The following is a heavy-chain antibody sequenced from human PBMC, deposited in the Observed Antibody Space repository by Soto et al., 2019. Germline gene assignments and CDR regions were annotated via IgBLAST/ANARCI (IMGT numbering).Heavy chain of an antibody. Sequence: QVQLVQSGAEVKKPGASVKVSCKASGYTFTSSGISWVRQAPGQGLEWMGWISAYNGNTNYAQKLQGRVTMTTDTSTSTADMELRSLRSDDTAVYYCARDKEHCSGGSCYSPEYFDYWGQGTLVTVSS. CDR1: GYTFTSSG. CDR2: ISAYNGNT. V-gene: IGHV1-18*01. CDR3: ARDKEHCSGGSCYSPEYFDY. D-gene: IGHD2-15*01. J-gene: IGHJ4*02.